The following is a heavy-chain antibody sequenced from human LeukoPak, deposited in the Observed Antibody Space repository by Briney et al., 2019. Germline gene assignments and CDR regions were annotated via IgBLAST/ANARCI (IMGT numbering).Heavy chain of an antibody. D-gene: IGHD3-10*01. CDR3: AKTRGSGPFDY. CDR1: SGSISTSNYY. V-gene: IGHV4-39*07. Sequence: SETLSLTCTVSSGSISTSNYYWGWVRQPPGKALEWIGNIFYSGSTYYSPSLKSRVTISLDTSRNQFSLKLNSVTAADTAVYYCAKTRGSGPFDYWGQGTLVTVSS. J-gene: IGHJ4*02. CDR2: IFYSGST.